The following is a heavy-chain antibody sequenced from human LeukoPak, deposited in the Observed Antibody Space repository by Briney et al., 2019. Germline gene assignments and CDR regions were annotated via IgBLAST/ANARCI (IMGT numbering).Heavy chain of an antibody. CDR2: IYTSGST. J-gene: IGHJ3*02. CDR1: GGSISSYY. V-gene: IGHV4-4*07. D-gene: IGHD1-26*01. Sequence: SETLSLTCTVSGGSISSYYWSWIRQPAGKGLEWIGRIYTSGSTNYNPSLKSRVTMSVDTSKNQFSLKLSSVTAADTAVYYCARGVAGSYYIYDAFDIWGQGTMVTVSS. CDR3: ARGVAGSYYIYDAFDI.